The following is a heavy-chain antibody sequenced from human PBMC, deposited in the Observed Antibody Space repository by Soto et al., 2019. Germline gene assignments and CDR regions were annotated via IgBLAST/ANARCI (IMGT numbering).Heavy chain of an antibody. CDR1: GFTFSDYF. CDR2: ISSSSIST. V-gene: IGHV3-11*06. Sequence: GGSLRLSCAASGFTFSDYFMSWIRQAPGKGPEWISHISSSSISTNYADSVKGRFTISRDNAKNSLYLEMTSLTAEDTAIYYCAKNGDYSYYYAIDVWGQGTTVTVSS. D-gene: IGHD4-17*01. CDR3: AKNGDYSYYYAIDV. J-gene: IGHJ6*02.